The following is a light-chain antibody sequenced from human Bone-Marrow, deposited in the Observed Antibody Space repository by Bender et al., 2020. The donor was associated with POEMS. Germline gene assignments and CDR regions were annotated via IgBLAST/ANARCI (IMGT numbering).Light chain of an antibody. CDR3: YSYVGSYTFL. CDR1: SDDIGSYDY. J-gene: IGLJ2*01. V-gene: IGLV2-11*01. CDR2: EVN. Sequence: QSALTQPRSASWSSGQSVTIPCTGTSDDIGSYDYVSWYQQHPGKAPKLITYEVNRRPSGFPDRFSGSKSGNVASLTFSGLQAEDEAHYYCYSYVGSYTFLFGRGNKLTVL.